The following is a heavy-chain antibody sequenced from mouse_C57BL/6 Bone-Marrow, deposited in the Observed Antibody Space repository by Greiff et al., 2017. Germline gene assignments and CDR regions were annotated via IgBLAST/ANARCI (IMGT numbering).Heavy chain of an antibody. CDR1: GFTFSSYG. CDR3: ARRGVKTGGGFAY. V-gene: IGHV5-6*01. J-gene: IGHJ3*01. D-gene: IGHD2-2*01. CDR2: ISSGGSYT. Sequence: EVQGVESGGDLVKPGGSLKLSCAASGFTFSSYGMSWVRQTPDKRLEWVATISSGGSYTYYPDSVKGRFTISRENAKSTLYLQMSSLKSEDTAMYYCARRGVKTGGGFAYWGQGTLVTVSA.